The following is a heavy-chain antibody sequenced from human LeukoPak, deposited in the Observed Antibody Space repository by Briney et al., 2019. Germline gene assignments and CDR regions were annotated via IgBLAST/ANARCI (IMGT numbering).Heavy chain of an antibody. CDR1: GGSISSGDYY. CDR3: ARGFEVATDI. V-gene: IGHV4-30-4*01. CDR2: IFNSGST. J-gene: IGHJ3*02. D-gene: IGHD5-24*01. Sequence: SQTLSLTCTVPGGSISSGDYYWSWIRQPPGRGLEWIGYIFNSGSTFYSPSLKSRVTISVDTSKNQFSLKLSSVTAADTAVYYCARGFEVATDIWGQGTQVTVPS.